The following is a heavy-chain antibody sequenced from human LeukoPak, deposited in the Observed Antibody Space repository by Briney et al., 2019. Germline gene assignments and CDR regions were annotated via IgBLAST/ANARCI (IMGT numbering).Heavy chain of an antibody. CDR1: GYTFTGYY. CDR2: INPNSGGT. J-gene: IGHJ4*02. CDR3: ARGKVFLRWLLDY. V-gene: IGHV1-2*02. Sequence: GASVKVSCKASGYTFTGYYMHWVRQAPGQGLEWMGWINPNSGGTNYAQKFQGRVTMTRDTSISTAYMELSRLRSDDTAAYYCARGKVFLRWLLDYWGQGTLVTVSS. D-gene: IGHD5-12*01.